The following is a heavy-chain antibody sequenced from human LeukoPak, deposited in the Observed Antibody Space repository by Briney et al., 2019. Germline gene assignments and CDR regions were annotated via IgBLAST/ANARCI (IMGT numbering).Heavy chain of an antibody. V-gene: IGHV4-38-2*02. D-gene: IGHD6-13*01. CDR1: DYSISSGYY. CDR3: AREFIAAAGTPYYYYYMDV. J-gene: IGHJ6*03. Sequence: SETLSLTCSVSDYSISSGYYWGWIRQPPGQGLEWIGNVYHSGSTYYNPSLNSRVSISVDTSKNQFSLKLSSVTAADTAVYYCAREFIAAAGTPYYYYYMDVWGKGTTVTVSS. CDR2: VYHSGST.